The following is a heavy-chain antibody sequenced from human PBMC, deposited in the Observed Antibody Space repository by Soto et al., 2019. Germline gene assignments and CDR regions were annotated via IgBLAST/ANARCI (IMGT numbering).Heavy chain of an antibody. Sequence: SETLSLTCIVSGGSISEKYWNWVRQPPGKGLEWIGLIFANGHTDYNPSLKSRVTMSVDASKNQFSLRLTSMTAADTAVYYCVASLAASGLNWLDPWGRGTLVTVSS. CDR2: IFANGHT. V-gene: IGHV4-4*07. CDR1: GGSISEKY. D-gene: IGHD6-13*01. CDR3: VASLAASGLNWLDP. J-gene: IGHJ5*02.